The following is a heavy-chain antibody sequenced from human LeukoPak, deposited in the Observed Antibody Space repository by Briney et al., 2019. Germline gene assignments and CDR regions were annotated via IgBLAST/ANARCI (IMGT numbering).Heavy chain of an antibody. CDR2: MNPNSGNT. D-gene: IGHD3-10*01. J-gene: IGHJ5*02. CDR1: GYTFTSYD. V-gene: IGHV1-8*01. Sequence: GASVKVSCKASGYTFTSYDFNWVRQATGQGLEWMGWMNPNSGNTGYAQKFQGRVTMTRNTSISTAYMELSSLRSEDTALDYCARGKAMVRGVMGSWFDPWGQGTLVTVSS. CDR3: ARGKAMVRGVMGSWFDP.